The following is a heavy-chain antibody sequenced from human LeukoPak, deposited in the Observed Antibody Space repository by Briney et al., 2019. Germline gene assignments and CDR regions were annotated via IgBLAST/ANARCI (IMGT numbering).Heavy chain of an antibody. V-gene: IGHV1-2*06. CDR1: GYTFTGYY. Sequence: ASVKVSCKASGYTFTGYYMHWVRQAPGQGLEWMGRNNPNSGGTNYAQKFQGRVTMTRDTSISTAYMELSRLRSDDTAVYYCARDFPGIAVAGTLPDYWGQGTLVTVSS. CDR2: NNPNSGGT. D-gene: IGHD6-19*01. J-gene: IGHJ4*02. CDR3: ARDFPGIAVAGTLPDY.